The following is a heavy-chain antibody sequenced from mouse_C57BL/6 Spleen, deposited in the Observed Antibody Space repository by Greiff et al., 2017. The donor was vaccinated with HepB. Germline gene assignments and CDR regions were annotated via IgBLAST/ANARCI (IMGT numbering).Heavy chain of an antibody. CDR3: AREGGLRRGLDYFDY. V-gene: IGHV5-4*01. J-gene: IGHJ2*01. CDR1: GFTFSSYA. CDR2: ISDGGSYT. Sequence: EVKLMESGGGLVKPGGSLKLSCAASGFTFSSYAMSWVRQTPDKRLEWVATISDGGSYTYYPDNVKGRFTISRDNAKNNLYLQMRHLKSEDTAMYYCAREGGLRRGLDYFDYWGQGTTLTVSS. D-gene: IGHD2-4*01.